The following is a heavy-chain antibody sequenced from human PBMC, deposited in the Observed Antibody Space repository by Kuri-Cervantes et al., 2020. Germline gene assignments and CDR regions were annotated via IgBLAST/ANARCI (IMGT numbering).Heavy chain of an antibody. Sequence: GESLKISCAASGFTVSSNYMSWVRQAPGKGLEWVSVIYSGGSTYYADSVKGRFTISRHNSKNTLYLQMNSLRAEDTAVYYCARAVQYYYMDVWGKGTTVTVSS. V-gene: IGHV3-53*04. CDR1: GFTVSSNY. CDR2: IYSGGST. J-gene: IGHJ6*03. CDR3: ARAVQYYYMDV.